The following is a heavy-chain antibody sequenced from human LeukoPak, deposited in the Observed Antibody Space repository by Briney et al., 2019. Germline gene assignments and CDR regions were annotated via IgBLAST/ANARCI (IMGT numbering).Heavy chain of an antibody. CDR2: IYYSGST. D-gene: IGHD1-1*01. J-gene: IGHJ6*02. CDR1: GGSISSGGYY. Sequence: SETLSLTCTVSGGSISSGGYYWSWIRQHPGKGLEWIGYIYYSGSTYYNPSLKSRVTISVDTSKNQFSLKLSPVTAADTAVYYCARTMGNDYNYYYGMDVWGQGTTVTVSS. CDR3: ARTMGNDYNYYYGMDV. V-gene: IGHV4-31*03.